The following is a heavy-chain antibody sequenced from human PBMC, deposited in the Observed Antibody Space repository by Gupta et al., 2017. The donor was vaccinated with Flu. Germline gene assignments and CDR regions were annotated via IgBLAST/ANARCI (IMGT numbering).Heavy chain of an antibody. D-gene: IGHD3-10*01. J-gene: IGHJ4*02. CDR1: GGSFSGYY. CDR3: ARSGGFGSGSYFG. Sequence: QVQLQQWGAGLLKPSETLSLTCAVYGGSFSGYYWSWIRQPPGKGLEWIGEINHSGSTNYNPSLKSRVTISVDTSKNQFSLKLSSVTAADTAVYYCARSGGFGSGSYFGWGQGTLVTVSS. CDR2: INHSGST. V-gene: IGHV4-34*01.